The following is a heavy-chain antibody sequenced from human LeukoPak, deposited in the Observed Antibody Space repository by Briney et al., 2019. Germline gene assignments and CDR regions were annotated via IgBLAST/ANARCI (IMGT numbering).Heavy chain of an antibody. CDR1: GFTFSSYS. Sequence: GGSLRLSCAASGFTFSSYSMNWVRQAPGKGLEWVSYISSSSSTIYYADSVKGRFTISRDNAKNTLYLQMNSLRAEDTAVYYCANTNRGPRVYYFDYWGQGTLVTVSS. V-gene: IGHV3-48*01. CDR3: ANTNRGPRVYYFDY. D-gene: IGHD2-8*01. CDR2: ISSSSSTI. J-gene: IGHJ4*02.